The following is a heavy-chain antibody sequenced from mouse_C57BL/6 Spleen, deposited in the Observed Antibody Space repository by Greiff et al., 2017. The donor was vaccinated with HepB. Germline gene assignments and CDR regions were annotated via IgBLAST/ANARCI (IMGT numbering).Heavy chain of an antibody. CDR1: GFTFTDYY. V-gene: IGHV7-3*01. J-gene: IGHJ3*01. CDR2: IRNKANGYTT. D-gene: IGHD1-1*01. CDR3: ARDYYGSSPFAY. Sequence: DVMLVESGGGLVQPGGSLSLSCAASGFTFTDYYMSWVRQPPGKALEWLGFIRNKANGYTTEYSASVKGRFTISRDTSQSILYLQMNTLRAEDSATYYCARDYYGSSPFAYWGQGTLVTVSA.